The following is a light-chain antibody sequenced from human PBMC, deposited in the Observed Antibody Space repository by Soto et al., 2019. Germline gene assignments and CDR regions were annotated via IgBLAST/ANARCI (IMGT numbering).Light chain of an antibody. CDR2: DAS. CDR3: QQRSNWPLT. J-gene: IGKJ4*01. Sequence: EIVLTQSPATLSLSPGERATLSCRASQSVSSYLAWYQHKPGQAPRLLIYDASNRAAGIPARFSGSGSGTDFSLTISTLETEDFAVYYYQQRSNWPLTFGGGTKVEIK. CDR1: QSVSSY. V-gene: IGKV3-11*01.